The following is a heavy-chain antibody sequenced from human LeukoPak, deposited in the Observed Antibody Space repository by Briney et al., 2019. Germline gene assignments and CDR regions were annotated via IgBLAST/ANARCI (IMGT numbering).Heavy chain of an antibody. D-gene: IGHD4-11*01. CDR2: ISAYNGNT. J-gene: IGHJ5*02. Sequence: ASVKVSCKASGYTFTSYGISWVRQAPGQGLEWMGWISAYNGNTNYAQKLQGRVTMTTDTSTSTAYMELRSLRSDATPLYSCARAMVYSNPNWFDPWGQGTLVTVSS. CDR1: GYTFTSYG. V-gene: IGHV1-18*01. CDR3: ARAMVYSNPNWFDP.